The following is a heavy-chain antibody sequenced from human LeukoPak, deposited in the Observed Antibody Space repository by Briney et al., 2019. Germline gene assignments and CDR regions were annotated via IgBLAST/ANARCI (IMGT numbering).Heavy chain of an antibody. D-gene: IGHD1-26*01. CDR1: GGSISSYY. Sequence: KPSETLSLTCTVSGGSISSYYWSWIRQPPGKGLEWIGYIYYSGSTNYNPSLKSRVTISVDTSKNQFSLKLSSVTAADTAVYYCARVGVSGSKVYFDYWGQGTLVTVSS. CDR3: ARVGVSGSKVYFDY. V-gene: IGHV4-59*01. CDR2: IYYSGST. J-gene: IGHJ4*02.